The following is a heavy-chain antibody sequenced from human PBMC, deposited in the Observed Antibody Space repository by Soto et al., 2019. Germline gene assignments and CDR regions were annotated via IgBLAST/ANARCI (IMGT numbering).Heavy chain of an antibody. CDR3: TRKLEASIRLVEWLSYKWFDP. Sequence: SETLSLTCDVHGESLSGYSWSWIRQPPGKGLEWIGEINFRGTTNYHPSLKSRVSMSVDTSKNQISLNMSSVTAADTALYFCTRKLEASIRLVEWLSYKWFDPWGPGTLVTVSS. CDR2: INFRGTT. V-gene: IGHV4-34*01. J-gene: IGHJ5*02. D-gene: IGHD3-3*01. CDR1: GESLSGYS.